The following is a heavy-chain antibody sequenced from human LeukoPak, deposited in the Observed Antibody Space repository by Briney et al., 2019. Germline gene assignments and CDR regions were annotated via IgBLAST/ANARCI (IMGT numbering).Heavy chain of an antibody. CDR3: ARPSAVSWFDP. CDR1: GGSISSSSYC. V-gene: IGHV4-39*07. J-gene: IGHJ5*02. Sequence: PSETLSLTCTVSGGSISSSSYCWGWIRQPPGKALVWIGSIYYSGSTYYNPSLKSRVTISVDTSKNQFSLKLSSVTAADTAVYYCARPSAVSWFDPWGQGTLVTVTS. D-gene: IGHD3-16*02. CDR2: IYYSGST.